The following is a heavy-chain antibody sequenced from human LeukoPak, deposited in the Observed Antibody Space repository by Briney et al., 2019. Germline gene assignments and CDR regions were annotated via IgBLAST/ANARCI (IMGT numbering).Heavy chain of an antibody. CDR2: ISAYNGNT. J-gene: IGHJ4*02. V-gene: IGHV1-18*01. D-gene: IGHD3-10*01. Sequence: ASVKVSCKASGGTFSSYAISWVRQAPGQGLEWMGWISAYNGNTNYAQKLQGRVTMTTDTSTSTAYMELRSLRSDDTAVYYCARDLWVRGVSMGVVDYWGQGTLVTVSS. CDR1: GGTFSSYA. CDR3: ARDLWVRGVSMGVVDY.